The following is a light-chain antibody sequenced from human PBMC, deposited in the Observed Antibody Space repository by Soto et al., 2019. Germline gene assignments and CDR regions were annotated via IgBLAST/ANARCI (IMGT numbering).Light chain of an antibody. Sequence: DIQMTQSPSTLSATAGDRVTITCRASQSISSWLAWYQHKPGKAPKLLIYDASNLDSGVPSRFSGSGSGTDFSLTVDSLQPEDTATYYCQQYDHPPYTFGQGTKLEIK. CDR1: QSISSW. V-gene: IGKV1-5*01. CDR2: DAS. CDR3: QQYDHPPYT. J-gene: IGKJ2*01.